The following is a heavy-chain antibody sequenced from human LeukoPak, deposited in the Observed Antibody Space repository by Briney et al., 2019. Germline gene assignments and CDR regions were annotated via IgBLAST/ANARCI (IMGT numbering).Heavy chain of an antibody. CDR1: GFTFSSYA. CDR3: TKDYRGRYSDY. V-gene: IGHV3-30*02. Sequence: GGSLRLSCGASGFTFSSYAMHWVRQAPGKGLEWVAFIHYDEVRINYADSAKGRFTISRDNSKNTLYLQMNSLRVEDTAVYYCTKDYRGRYSDYWGQGTLVTVSS. D-gene: IGHD3-16*02. J-gene: IGHJ4*02. CDR2: IHYDEVRI.